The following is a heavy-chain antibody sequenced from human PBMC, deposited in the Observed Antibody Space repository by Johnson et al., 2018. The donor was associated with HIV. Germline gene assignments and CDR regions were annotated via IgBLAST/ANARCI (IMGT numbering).Heavy chain of an antibody. J-gene: IGHJ3*02. Sequence: ISNDGSNTYYADSVKGRFTISRDNSKNTLYLQMNSLRAEDTAVYYCAKVGRYSSPHGAFDIWGQGTMVTVSS. CDR3: AKVGRYSSPHGAFDI. D-gene: IGHD6-13*01. V-gene: IGHV3-30*07. CDR2: ISNDGSNT.